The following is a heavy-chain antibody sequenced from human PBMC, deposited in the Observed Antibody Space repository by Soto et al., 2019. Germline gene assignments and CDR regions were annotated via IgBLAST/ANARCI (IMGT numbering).Heavy chain of an antibody. D-gene: IGHD3-22*01. CDR2: IYYSGST. CDR3: ARVRGIGDYYDSSGYSEFDY. V-gene: IGHV4-31*03. J-gene: IGHJ4*02. Sequence: TSETLSLTCTVSGGSIRSGGYYWSWIRQHPGKGLEWIGYIYYSGSTYYNPSLKSRVTISVDTSKNQFSLKLSSVTAADTAVYYCARVRGIGDYYDSSGYSEFDYWGQGTLVTVSS. CDR1: GGSIRSGGYY.